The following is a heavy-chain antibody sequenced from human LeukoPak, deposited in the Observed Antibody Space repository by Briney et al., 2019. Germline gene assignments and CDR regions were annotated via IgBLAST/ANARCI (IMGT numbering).Heavy chain of an antibody. CDR2: IYPSDSDT. Sequence: RGESLKISCKGSGYSFTTYWIGWVRQMPGRGLEWMGIIYPSDSDTRYSPSFQGQVTISADKSISTAYLQWSSLKASDTAMYYCARQFRDSSGYYSYYFDYWGQGTLVTVSS. CDR1: GYSFTTYW. CDR3: ARQFRDSSGYYSYYFDY. V-gene: IGHV5-51*01. D-gene: IGHD3-22*01. J-gene: IGHJ4*02.